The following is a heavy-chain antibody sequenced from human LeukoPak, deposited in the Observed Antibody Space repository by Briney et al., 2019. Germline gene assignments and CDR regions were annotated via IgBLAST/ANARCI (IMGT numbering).Heavy chain of an antibody. CDR1: GGSISSYY. V-gene: IGHV4-4*07. J-gene: IGHJ4*02. CDR3: AREPSIGVVITDYEAFDY. CDR2: IYTSGSN. D-gene: IGHD3-3*01. Sequence: PSETLSLTCTVSGGSISSYYGSWIRQPAGEGLEWLGRIYTSGSNNYNTPRKSRVTISVDKSKNQFSLKLSSVTAADTAVYYCAREPSIGVVITDYEAFDYWGQGTLVTVSS.